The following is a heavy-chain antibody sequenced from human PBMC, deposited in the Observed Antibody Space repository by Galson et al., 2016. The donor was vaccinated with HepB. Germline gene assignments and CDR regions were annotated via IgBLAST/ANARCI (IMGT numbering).Heavy chain of an antibody. J-gene: IGHJ1*01. CDR3: AQDKASMSVGATNLQR. V-gene: IGHV3-9*01. CDR2: ISWNSGSI. Sequence: SLRLSCAASGFIFKDYAMHWVRHAPGKGLEWVSSISWNSGSIGYADSVKGRFTISRDNAKNSLYLQMNSLRADDTAFYYCAQDKASMSVGATNLQRWGQGTLVTVSS. CDR1: GFIFKDYA. D-gene: IGHD1-26*01.